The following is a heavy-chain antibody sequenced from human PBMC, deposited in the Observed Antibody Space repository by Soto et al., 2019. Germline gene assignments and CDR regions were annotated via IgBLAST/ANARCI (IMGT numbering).Heavy chain of an antibody. Sequence: QVQLVESGGGVVQPGRSLRLSCAASGFTFSSCIMHWVRQAPGKGLEWVAMILHDGNNKYYADSVKGRFTISRDNSKNTLYLQMNSLTTEDTAIYYCARDDEDGSYCDLGYWGQGTLVTVSS. D-gene: IGHD3-10*01. CDR3: ARDDEDGSYCDLGY. J-gene: IGHJ4*02. CDR1: GFTFSSCI. CDR2: ILHDGNNK. V-gene: IGHV3-30-3*01.